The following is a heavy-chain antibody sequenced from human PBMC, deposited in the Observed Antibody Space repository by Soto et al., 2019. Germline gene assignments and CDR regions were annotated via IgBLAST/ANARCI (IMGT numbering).Heavy chain of an antibody. D-gene: IGHD1-1*01. CDR1: GFSLSTRGVG. Sequence: SGPTLVNPTQTLTLTCTFSGFSLSTRGVGVGWIRQPPGKAPEWLALIYWDDDKRYSPSLKSRLTITKDTSKNQVVLTMTNMDPVDTATYYCAHTDTGMTKVVTAFHSWGQGTQVTVYS. V-gene: IGHV2-5*02. CDR2: IYWDDDK. CDR3: AHTDTGMTKVVTAFHS. J-gene: IGHJ4*02.